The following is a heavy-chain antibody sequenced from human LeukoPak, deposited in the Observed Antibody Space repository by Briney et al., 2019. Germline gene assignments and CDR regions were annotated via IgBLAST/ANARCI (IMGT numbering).Heavy chain of an antibody. CDR1: GGSFSGYY. Sequence: SETLSLTCAVYGGSFSGYYWSWIRQPPGKGLEWIGSIYYSGSTYYNPSLKSRVTISVDTSKNQFPLKLSSVTAADTAVYYCARSATRAAGDDYWGQGTLVTVSS. J-gene: IGHJ4*02. CDR3: ARSATRAAGDDY. D-gene: IGHD2-15*01. CDR2: IYYSGST. V-gene: IGHV4-34*01.